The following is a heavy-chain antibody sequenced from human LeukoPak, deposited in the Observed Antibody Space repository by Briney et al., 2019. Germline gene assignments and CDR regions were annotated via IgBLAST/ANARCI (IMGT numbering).Heavy chain of an antibody. CDR3: ARGSVPVVAMNAFHI. CDR2: IYSGGNT. V-gene: IGHV3-53*01. D-gene: IGHD2-8*02. Sequence: PGGSLRLSCAASGFTVSSNYMSWVRQAPGKGLEWVSVIYSGGNTYYADSVKGRFTISRDNSKNTLYLQMNSLRAEDTAVYYCARGSVPVVAMNAFHIWGQGTMVTVSS. J-gene: IGHJ3*02. CDR1: GFTVSSNY.